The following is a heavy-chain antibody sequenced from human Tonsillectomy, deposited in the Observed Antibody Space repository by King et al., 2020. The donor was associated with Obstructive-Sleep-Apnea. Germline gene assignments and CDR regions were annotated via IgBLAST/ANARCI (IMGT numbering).Heavy chain of an antibody. J-gene: IGHJ6*02. D-gene: IGHD5-12*01. V-gene: IGHV3-30*18. CDR3: AKDRDSGYVDYGMDV. CDR1: VVTFSDYG. Sequence: VQLVESGGGVVQPWRSLRLSCAASVVTFSDYGIHWVRKAPFKGLDWVAIISCDGSNKYYADSVKGRFTISRDNSKNTLYLQMNSLRAEDTAVYYCAKDRDSGYVDYGMDVWGQGTTVTVSS. CDR2: ISCDGSNK.